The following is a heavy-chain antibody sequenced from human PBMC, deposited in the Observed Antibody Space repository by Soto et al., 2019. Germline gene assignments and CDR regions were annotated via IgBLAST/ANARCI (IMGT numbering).Heavy chain of an antibody. CDR3: TRENIENSDGLYDDFDI. Sequence: ASVKVSCKTSGYTFTDYYTHWVRQAPGQGLEWMGWMNPKSGGAYFAQKFQGRVTLTRDTSIGTAYIEVNSLTSDDTAVYRCTRENIENSDGLYDDFDIWGQGTTVTVSS. D-gene: IGHD5-18*01. V-gene: IGHV1-2*02. J-gene: IGHJ3*02. CDR1: GYTFTDYY. CDR2: MNPKSGGA.